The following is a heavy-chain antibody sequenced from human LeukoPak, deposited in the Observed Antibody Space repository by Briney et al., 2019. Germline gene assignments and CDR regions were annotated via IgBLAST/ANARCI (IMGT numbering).Heavy chain of an antibody. J-gene: IGHJ5*02. CDR3: ARSDILTGYSPNWFDP. Sequence: SVKVSCKGSGGTFSSHALSWVRQAPGQGLEWMGGIIPIFGTANYAQKFQGRVTITADESTSTAYMELSSLRSEDTAVYYCARSDILTGYSPNWFDPWGQGTLVTVSS. D-gene: IGHD3-9*01. CDR2: IIPIFGTA. V-gene: IGHV1-69*13. CDR1: GGTFSSHA.